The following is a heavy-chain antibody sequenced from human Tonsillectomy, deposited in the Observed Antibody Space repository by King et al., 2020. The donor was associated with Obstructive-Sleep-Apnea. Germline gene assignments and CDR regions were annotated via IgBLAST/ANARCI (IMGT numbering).Heavy chain of an antibody. J-gene: IGHJ5*02. CDR3: ARGIAAATWFDP. V-gene: IGHV4-59*08. CDR2: IYYSGST. Sequence: VQLQESGPGLVKPSETLSLTCTVSGGSISSYYWSWIRQPPGKGLEWIGYIYYSGSTNYNPSLKSRVTISVVPSKNQFSLKLSSVTAADTAGYYCARGIAAATWFDPWGQGTLVTVSS. CDR1: GGSISSYY. D-gene: IGHD6-13*01.